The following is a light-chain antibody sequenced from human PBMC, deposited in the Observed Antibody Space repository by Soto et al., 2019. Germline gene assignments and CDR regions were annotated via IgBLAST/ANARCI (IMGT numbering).Light chain of an antibody. CDR3: QHYNSWPLT. J-gene: IGKJ4*01. CDR1: QSVRSN. Sequence: ENVMTQSPATLSVSPGERATLSCRASQSVRSNLAWYQQKAGQAPRLLIYGASTRATGIPARFSGSGSGTDFTLTISSLQSEDVAVYYCQHYNSWPLTFGGGTKVEIK. V-gene: IGKV3-15*01. CDR2: GAS.